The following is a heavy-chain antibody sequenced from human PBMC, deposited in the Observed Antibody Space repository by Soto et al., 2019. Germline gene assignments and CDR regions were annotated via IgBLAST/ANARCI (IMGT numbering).Heavy chain of an antibody. CDR3: ARAPRSSWYAP. Sequence: QVQLVQSGAEVKKPGASVKVSCKASGYTFTSYGISWVRQAPGQGLEWMGWISAYNGNTNYAQKPQGRVTMTTATFTSTGYVERRSLRSDDTAVYYCARAPRSSWYAPWGQGNLVTVSS. J-gene: IGHJ5*02. V-gene: IGHV1-18*01. D-gene: IGHD6-13*01. CDR1: GYTFTSYG. CDR2: ISAYNGNT.